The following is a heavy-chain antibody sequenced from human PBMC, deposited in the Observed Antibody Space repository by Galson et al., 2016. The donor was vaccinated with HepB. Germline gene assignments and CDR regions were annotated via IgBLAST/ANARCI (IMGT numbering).Heavy chain of an antibody. D-gene: IGHD1-26*01. Sequence: SLRLSCAASGFIFSSYWMSWVRQAPGKGLEWVADIKEDRSEKYYADSVKGRFTISRDNAKNSLYLQMNSLRAEDTAVYYCAKYSGSYKGYDYWGQGTLVTVSS. V-gene: IGHV3-7*02. CDR3: AKYSGSYKGYDY. CDR1: GFIFSSYW. CDR2: IKEDRSEK. J-gene: IGHJ4*02.